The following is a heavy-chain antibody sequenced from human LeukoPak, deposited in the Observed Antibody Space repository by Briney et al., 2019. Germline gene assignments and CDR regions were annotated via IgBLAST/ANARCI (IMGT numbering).Heavy chain of an antibody. CDR2: MNPNSGNT. D-gene: IGHD1-7*01. V-gene: IGHV1-8*02. CDR1: GYTFTSYD. Sequence: GASVKVSCKASGYTFTSYDINWVRQATGQGLEWMGWMNPNSGNTGCAQKFQGRVTMTRNTSINTAYMELSSLRSEDTAVYYCAREGGWNYGSVNWFDPWGQGTLVTVSS. J-gene: IGHJ5*02. CDR3: AREGGWNYGSVNWFDP.